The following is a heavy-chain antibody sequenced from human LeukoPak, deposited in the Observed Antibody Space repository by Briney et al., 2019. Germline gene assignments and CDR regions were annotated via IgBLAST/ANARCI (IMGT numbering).Heavy chain of an antibody. CDR1: GYTFTGYY. CDR3: AREGNSRIAAAGNDYYYYMDV. Sequence: ASVKVSCKASGYTFTGYYMHWVRQAPGQGLEWMGWINPNSGGTNYAQKFQGRVTMTRDTSISTAYMELSRLRSEDTAVYYCAREGNSRIAAAGNDYYYYMDVWGKGTTVTVSS. J-gene: IGHJ6*03. V-gene: IGHV1-2*02. CDR2: INPNSGGT. D-gene: IGHD6-13*01.